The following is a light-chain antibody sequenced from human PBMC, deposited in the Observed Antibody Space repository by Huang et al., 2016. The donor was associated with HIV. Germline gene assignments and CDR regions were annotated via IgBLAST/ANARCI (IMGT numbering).Light chain of an antibody. V-gene: IGKV3-11*01. CDR3: QQRSNWPPLT. J-gene: IGKJ4*01. Sequence: EIVLTQSPATLSLSPGERATLSCRASQSVSKYLAWYQQKPGEAPRLLIDDASNRDSGIPARFSGSGSGTDFTLTINSLEPEDSAVYYCQQRSNWPPLTFGGGTEVEI. CDR2: DAS. CDR1: QSVSKY.